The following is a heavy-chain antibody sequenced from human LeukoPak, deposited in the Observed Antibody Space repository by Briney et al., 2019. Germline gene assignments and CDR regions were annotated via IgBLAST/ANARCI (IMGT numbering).Heavy chain of an antibody. D-gene: IGHD3-22*01. CDR3: ARDRPNYYGSDGHYYRRDGGY. Sequence: GGSLSLSCAASGFTFSVYAWSWVRQPPGKGLQWVSSITSRGESTWYVDSVKGRFTITRDNSENTLYLQMHSLRAEDTAVYYCARDRPNYYGSDGHYYRRDGGYWGRGTLVSVSS. CDR2: ITSRGEST. J-gene: IGHJ4*02. V-gene: IGHV3-23*01. CDR1: GFTFSVYA.